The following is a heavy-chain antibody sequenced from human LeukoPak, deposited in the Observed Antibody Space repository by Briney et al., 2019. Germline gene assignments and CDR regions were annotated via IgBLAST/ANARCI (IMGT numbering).Heavy chain of an antibody. V-gene: IGHV3-7*01. CDR2: IKEDGSEK. CDR1: GFTFTKYW. Sequence: GGSLRLSCAASGFTFTKYWMTWVRQAPGKGLELVANIKEDGSEKYYEDSVKGRFIISRDNGKNSLYLQMNSLRAEDTAVYFCVYGGSYYVAWGQGTLVTVSS. D-gene: IGHD1-26*01. J-gene: IGHJ5*02. CDR3: VYGGSYYVA.